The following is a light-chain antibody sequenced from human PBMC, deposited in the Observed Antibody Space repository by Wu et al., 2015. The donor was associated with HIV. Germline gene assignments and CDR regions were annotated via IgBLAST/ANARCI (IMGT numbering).Light chain of an antibody. V-gene: IGKV3-20*01. CDR3: QQYGSSPYT. CDR1: QSVSSSY. Sequence: EIVLTQSPGTLSLSPEERATLSCRASQSVSSSYVAWYQQKSGQAPRLFIYGASSRAAGIPDRFRGSGSGTDFTLTISRPEPEDSAVYYCQQYGSSPYTFGQGTKLEIK. J-gene: IGKJ2*01. CDR2: GAS.